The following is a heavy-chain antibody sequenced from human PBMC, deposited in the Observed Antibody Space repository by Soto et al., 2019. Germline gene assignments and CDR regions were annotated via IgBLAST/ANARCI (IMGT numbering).Heavy chain of an antibody. CDR2: ISYDGSNK. J-gene: IGHJ6*02. Sequence: GGSLRLSCAASGFSISSNAMYWVRQAPGKGLEWVAVISYDGSNKYYADSVKGRFTISRDNSKNTLYLQMNSLRAEDTAVYYCAKDRLAAAGTSDYYYYGMDVWGQGTTVTVS. CDR1: GFSISSNA. CDR3: AKDRLAAAGTSDYYYYGMDV. V-gene: IGHV3-30*18. D-gene: IGHD6-13*01.